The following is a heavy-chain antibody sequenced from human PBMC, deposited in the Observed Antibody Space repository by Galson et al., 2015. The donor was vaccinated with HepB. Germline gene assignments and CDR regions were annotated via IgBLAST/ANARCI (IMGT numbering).Heavy chain of an antibody. V-gene: IGHV1-69*13. J-gene: IGHJ4*02. Sequence: SVKVSCKASGGTFSSYAISWVRQAPGQGLEWMGGIIPIFGTANYAQKFQGRVTITADESTSTAYMELSSLRSEDTAVYYCAGYSYGKRGDVGYFDYWGQGTLVTVSS. CDR3: AGYSYGKRGDVGYFDY. CDR1: GGTFSSYA. D-gene: IGHD5-18*01. CDR2: IIPIFGTA.